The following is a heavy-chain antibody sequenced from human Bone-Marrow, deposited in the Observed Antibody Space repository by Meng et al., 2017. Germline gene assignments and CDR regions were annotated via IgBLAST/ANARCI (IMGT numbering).Heavy chain of an antibody. Sequence: SVKVSCKASGYTFTSYAMHWVRQAPGQRLEWMGWINAGNGNTKYSQKFQGRVTITRDTSASTAYMEQRTLRSEDTAVSYCARWGVVVPDASLPIYYYYGMDVWGQGTTVTVSS. CDR3: ARWGVVVPDASLPIYYYYGMDV. CDR2: INAGNGNT. V-gene: IGHV1-3*01. D-gene: IGHD2-2*01. J-gene: IGHJ6*02. CDR1: GYTFTSYA.